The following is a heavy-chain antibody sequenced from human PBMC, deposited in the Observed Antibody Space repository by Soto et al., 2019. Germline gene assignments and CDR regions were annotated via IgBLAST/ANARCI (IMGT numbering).Heavy chain of an antibody. CDR2: FDPEDGET. Sequence: SVNVSCTVSGYPLTELSMHWVRQAPGKGLEWMGGFDPEDGETIYAQKFQGRVTMTEDTSTDTAYMELSSLRSEDTAVYYCATDHWNDLGYFDYWGQGTLVTVSS. V-gene: IGHV1-24*01. CDR1: GYPLTELS. CDR3: ATDHWNDLGYFDY. D-gene: IGHD1-1*01. J-gene: IGHJ4*02.